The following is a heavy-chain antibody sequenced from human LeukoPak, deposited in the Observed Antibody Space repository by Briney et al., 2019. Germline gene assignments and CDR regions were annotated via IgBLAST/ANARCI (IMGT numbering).Heavy chain of an antibody. Sequence: ASVKVSCKASGYTFTTYYMRWVRQAPGQGLEWMGIINPSAGSTSYAQKFQGRVTMTTDTSTGTVYMELSSLRSEDTAMYYCARRDSRGFSFDYWGQGTLVTVSS. CDR2: INPSAGST. CDR3: ARRDSRGFSFDY. V-gene: IGHV1-46*01. D-gene: IGHD3-22*01. CDR1: GYTFTTYY. J-gene: IGHJ4*02.